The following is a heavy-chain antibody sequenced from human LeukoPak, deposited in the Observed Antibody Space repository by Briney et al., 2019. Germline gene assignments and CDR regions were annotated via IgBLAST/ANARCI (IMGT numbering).Heavy chain of an antibody. V-gene: IGHV1-2*02. CDR3: ARGDTAMAYNSFDY. J-gene: IGHJ4*02. CDR1: GYTFTGYY. CDR2: INPNSGGT. D-gene: IGHD5-18*01. Sequence: ASVKVSCKASGYTFTGYYMHWVRQAPGQGLEWMGWINPNSGGTNYAQKFQGRVTMTRDTSISTAYMELSSLRSEDTAVYYCARGDTAMAYNSFDYWGQGTLVTVSS.